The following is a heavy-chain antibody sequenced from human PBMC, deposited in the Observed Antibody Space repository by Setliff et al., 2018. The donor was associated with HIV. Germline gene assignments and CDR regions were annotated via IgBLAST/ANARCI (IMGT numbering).Heavy chain of an antibody. CDR1: GFSLITSGMC. Sequence: SGPTLVNPTQTLTLTCTFSGFSLITSGMCVSWIRQPPGKALEWLARIDWDDDKFYNTSLKTRLTISKDTSKNQVVLTMTNMDPVDTATYYCARFYSNYAAFDSWGQGTRVTSPQ. CDR3: ARFYSNYAAFDS. J-gene: IGHJ4*02. V-gene: IGHV2-70*17. CDR2: IDWDDDK. D-gene: IGHD4-4*01.